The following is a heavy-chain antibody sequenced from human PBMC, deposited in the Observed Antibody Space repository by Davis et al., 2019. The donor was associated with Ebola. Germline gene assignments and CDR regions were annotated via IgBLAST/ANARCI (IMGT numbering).Heavy chain of an antibody. V-gene: IGHV3-7*03. CDR3: ARVYYYDIYGYYYVGAFDI. J-gene: IGHJ3*02. D-gene: IGHD3-22*01. CDR1: GFTFSSYS. CDR2: IKDDGSEK. Sequence: PGGSLRLSCAASGFTFSSYSMTWVRQAPGQGLEWVANIKDDGSEKDYVDSVKGRFTISRDNAKNSLYLQMNSLRAEDTAVYYCARVYYYDIYGYYYVGAFDIWGLGTMLTVSS.